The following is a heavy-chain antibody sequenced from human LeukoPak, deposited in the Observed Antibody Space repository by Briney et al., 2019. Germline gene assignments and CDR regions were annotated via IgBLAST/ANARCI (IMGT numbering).Heavy chain of an antibody. CDR1: GFAFSSYG. D-gene: IGHD2/OR15-2a*01. Sequence: HPGRSLRLSCAASGFAFSSYGMYWVRQAPGKGLEWVAVIWYDGSNKYYADSVKGRFTISRDNSKNTLYLQMNSLRAEDTAVYYCARATPSWTNSYFDYWGQGTLVTVSS. CDR3: ARATPSWTNSYFDY. V-gene: IGHV3-33*01. J-gene: IGHJ4*02. CDR2: IWYDGSNK.